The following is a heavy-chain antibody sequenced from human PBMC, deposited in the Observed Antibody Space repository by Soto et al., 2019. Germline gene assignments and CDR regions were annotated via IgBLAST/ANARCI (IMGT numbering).Heavy chain of an antibody. CDR2: VSDSATTT. J-gene: IGHJ3*02. D-gene: IGHD4-17*01. CDR1: GFTFSSYA. Sequence: PGGSLRLSCVASGFTFSSYAMAWVRQAPGRGLEWVSVVSDSATTTYYADSVKGRFTISRDNSKNTLYLQMNSLRAEDTAVYYCAKDEGGLTLDDYGDHLDAFDIWGQGTMVTVSS. V-gene: IGHV3-23*01. CDR3: AKDEGGLTLDDYGDHLDAFDI.